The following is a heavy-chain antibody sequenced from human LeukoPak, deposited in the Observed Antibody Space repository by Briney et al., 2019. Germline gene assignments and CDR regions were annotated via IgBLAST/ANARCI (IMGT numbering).Heavy chain of an antibody. D-gene: IGHD3-22*01. CDR1: VGTFTSYI. CDR2: IIPILGIA. CDR3: ARGPRSVYSSGDHDY. V-gene: IGHV1-69*02. Sequence: SVKVSCKASVGTFTSYIISWVRQAPGQGLEWMGRIIPILGIANYAQKFQGRVTITADKSTSTAYMELSSLRSVVTAVYYCARGPRSVYSSGDHDYWRRGTMVTVSS. J-gene: IGHJ4*02.